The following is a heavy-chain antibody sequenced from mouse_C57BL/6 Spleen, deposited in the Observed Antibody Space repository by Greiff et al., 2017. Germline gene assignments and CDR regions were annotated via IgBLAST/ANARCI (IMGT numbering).Heavy chain of an antibody. V-gene: IGHV1-22*01. J-gene: IGHJ3*01. D-gene: IGHD1-1*01. CDR1: GYTFTDYN. Sequence: ELQLQQSGPELVKPGASVKMSCKASGYTFTDYNMHWVKQSHGKSLEWIGYINPNNGGTSYNQKFKCKATLTVNKSSSTASMELRSLTSEASAVYYCAREGYYYGSSRLFAYWGQGTLVTVSA. CDR2: INPNNGGT. CDR3: AREGYYYGSSRLFAY.